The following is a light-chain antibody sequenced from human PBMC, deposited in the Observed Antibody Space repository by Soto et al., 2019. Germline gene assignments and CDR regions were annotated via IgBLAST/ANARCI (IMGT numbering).Light chain of an antibody. CDR3: QPYNNWPLT. CDR2: DTS. J-gene: IGKJ4*01. CDR1: QSITEK. Sequence: ILMTQSPDTLSVSPAESATLSCRASQSITEKVVWYQQKSGQAPRLLIYDTSTRATGVPTRFSGSRSGAEFNLTINSLQSEDFAVYYCQPYNNWPLTFGGGTKVDIK. V-gene: IGKV3-15*01.